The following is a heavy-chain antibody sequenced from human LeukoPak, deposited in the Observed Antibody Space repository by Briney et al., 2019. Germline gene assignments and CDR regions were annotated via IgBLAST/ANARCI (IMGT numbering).Heavy chain of an antibody. CDR3: ARSGYYYPSDY. CDR1: GYTLTELS. V-gene: IGHV1-18*01. J-gene: IGHJ4*02. CDR2: ISAYNGNT. Sequence: ASVKVSCKVSGYTLTELSMHWVRQAPGQGLEWMGWISAYNGNTNYAQKLQGRVTMTTDTSTSAAYMELRSLRSDDTAVYYCARSGYYYPSDYWGQGTLVTVSS. D-gene: IGHD3-22*01.